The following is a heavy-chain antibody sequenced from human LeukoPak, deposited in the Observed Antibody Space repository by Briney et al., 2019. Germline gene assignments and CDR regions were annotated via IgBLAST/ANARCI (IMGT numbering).Heavy chain of an antibody. CDR2: IIPILGLA. J-gene: IGHJ6*02. V-gene: IGHV1-69*04. CDR1: GGTFSSYA. D-gene: IGHD2-15*01. CDR3: ARDSAGYCSGGSCYQYYYGMDV. Sequence: VASVKVSCKASGGTFSSYAISWVRQAPGQGLEWMGRIIPILGLANYAQKFQGRVTITADKSTSTAYMELSSLRSEDTAVYYCARDSAGYCSGGSCYQYYYGMDVWGQGTTVTVSS.